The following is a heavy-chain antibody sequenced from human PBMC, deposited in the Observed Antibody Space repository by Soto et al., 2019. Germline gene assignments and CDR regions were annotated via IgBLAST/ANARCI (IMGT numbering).Heavy chain of an antibody. D-gene: IGHD1-26*01. CDR1: GASISSHY. Sequence: SETLSLTCTVSGASISSHYWSWFRQPPGKGLEWIGYIYYSGSTNYNPSLKSRVTISVDTSKNQFSLKLSSVTAADTAVYYCARLKFSVGYYYYMDVWGKGTTVTVS. J-gene: IGHJ6*03. V-gene: IGHV4-59*08. CDR3: ARLKFSVGYYYYMDV. CDR2: IYYSGST.